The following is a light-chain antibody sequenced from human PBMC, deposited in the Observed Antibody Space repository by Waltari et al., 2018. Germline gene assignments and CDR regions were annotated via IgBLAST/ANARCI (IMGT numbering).Light chain of an antibody. J-gene: IGKJ4*01. CDR3: QQYYSTPLT. V-gene: IGKV4-1*01. CDR2: WAS. CDR1: QSVLYSTNNKNY. Sequence: DIVMTQSPDSLAGSLGEWATINCKSSQSVLYSTNNKNYLAWYQQKPGQPPKLLIYWASTRESGVPDRFSGSGSGTDFTLTISSLQAEDVAVYYCQQYYSTPLTFGGGTKVEIK.